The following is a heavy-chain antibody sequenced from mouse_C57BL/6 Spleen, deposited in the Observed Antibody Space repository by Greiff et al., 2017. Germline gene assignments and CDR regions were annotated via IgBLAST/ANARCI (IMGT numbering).Heavy chain of an antibody. Sequence: ESGPGLVKPSQSLSLTCSVTGYSITSGYYWNWIRQFPGNKLEWMGYISYDGSNNYNPSLKNRISITRDTSKNQFFLKLNSVTTEDTATYYCARASPFYGSSLDYWGQGTTLTVSS. J-gene: IGHJ2*01. CDR3: ARASPFYGSSLDY. CDR2: ISYDGSN. V-gene: IGHV3-6*01. CDR1: GYSITSGYY. D-gene: IGHD1-1*01.